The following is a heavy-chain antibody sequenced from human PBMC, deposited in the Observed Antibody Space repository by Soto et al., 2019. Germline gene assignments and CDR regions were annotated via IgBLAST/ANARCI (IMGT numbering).Heavy chain of an antibody. CDR2: INHSGST. J-gene: IGHJ4*02. D-gene: IGHD7-27*01. Sequence: QVQLQQWGARLLKPSETLSLTCAVYGGSFSGYYWSWIRQPPGKGLEWIGEINHSGSTNYNPSLKSRVTISVDTSKNQFSLKLSSVTAADTAVYYCARGTAGTGDAFDYWGQGTLVTVSS. CDR1: GGSFSGYY. CDR3: ARGTAGTGDAFDY. V-gene: IGHV4-34*01.